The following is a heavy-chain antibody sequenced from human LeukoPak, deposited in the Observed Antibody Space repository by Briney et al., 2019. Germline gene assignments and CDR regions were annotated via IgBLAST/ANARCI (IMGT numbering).Heavy chain of an antibody. D-gene: IGHD3-10*01. J-gene: IGHJ4*02. Sequence: GASVKVSCKASGYTFTGYYMHWVRQAPGQGLEWMGWINPNSGGTNYAQKFQGRVTMTRDTSISTAYMELSRLRSDDTAVYYCARLTYGSVSSFDYWGQGTLVTVSS. V-gene: IGHV1-2*02. CDR2: INPNSGGT. CDR1: GYTFTGYY. CDR3: ARLTYGSVSSFDY.